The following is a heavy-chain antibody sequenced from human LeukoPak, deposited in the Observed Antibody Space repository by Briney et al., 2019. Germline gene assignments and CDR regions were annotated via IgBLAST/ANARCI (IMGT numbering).Heavy chain of an antibody. CDR1: GFTFSSYS. V-gene: IGHV3-48*04. CDR2: ISSSSSTI. Sequence: AGGSLRLSGAASGFTFSSYSMNWVRQAPGKGLEWVSFISSSSSTIYYADSVKGRFTISRDNAKNSLYLQMNSLRAEDTAVYYCARDRGGSYSAIDYWGQGTLVTVSS. CDR3: ARDRGGSYSAIDY. D-gene: IGHD1-26*01. J-gene: IGHJ4*02.